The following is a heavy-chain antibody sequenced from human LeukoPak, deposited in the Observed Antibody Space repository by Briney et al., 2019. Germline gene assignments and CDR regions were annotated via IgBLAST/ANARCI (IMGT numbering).Heavy chain of an antibody. CDR2: INHSGST. CDR3: ARRYFASGSLET. Sequence: SETLSLTCAVYGGSFSGYYWSWIRQPPGKGLEWIGEINHSGSTNYNPSLKSRVTISVDTSKNQFSLNLNSVTAADTAIYYCARRYFASGSLETWGQGALVTVSA. D-gene: IGHD3-10*01. V-gene: IGHV4-34*01. J-gene: IGHJ5*02. CDR1: GGSFSGYY.